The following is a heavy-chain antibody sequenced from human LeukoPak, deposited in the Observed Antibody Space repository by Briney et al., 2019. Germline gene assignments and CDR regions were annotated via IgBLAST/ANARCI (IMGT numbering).Heavy chain of an antibody. CDR1: GGSFSGYY. J-gene: IGHJ6*03. D-gene: IGHD2-2*01. CDR3: ARAGLSGIVVVRDYYYMDV. CDR2: INHSGST. Sequence: SETLSLTCAVYGGSFSGYYWSWIRQPPGKGLEWIGEINHSGSTNYNPSLKSRVTISVDTSKNQFSLKLSSVTAADTAVYYCARAGLSGIVVVRDYYYMDVWGKGTTVTISS. V-gene: IGHV4-34*01.